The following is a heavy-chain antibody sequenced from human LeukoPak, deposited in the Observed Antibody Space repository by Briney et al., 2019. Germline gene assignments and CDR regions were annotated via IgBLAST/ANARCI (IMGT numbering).Heavy chain of an antibody. V-gene: IGHV3-23*01. Sequence: GGSLRLSCAASGFTFSNYAMSWVRQAPGRGLEWVSGISGSGDSTYHVDSVEGRFTITRDNSKNTLYLQMNSLRAEDTAVYYCAKDGDTSGYSGFYFDSWGQGTLVTVSS. CDR1: GFTFSNYA. CDR2: ISGSGDST. J-gene: IGHJ4*02. CDR3: AKDGDTSGYSGFYFDS. D-gene: IGHD3-22*01.